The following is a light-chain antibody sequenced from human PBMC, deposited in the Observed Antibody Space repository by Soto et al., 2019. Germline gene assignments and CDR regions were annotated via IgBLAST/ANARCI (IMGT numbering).Light chain of an antibody. CDR1: QSVSSW. CDR3: QKSYSTPIT. CDR2: AAS. Sequence: DIQMTQSPSTLSASLGDRVTLTCRASQSVSSWLAWYQQKPGKAPKLLIYAASSLQSGVPSRFSGSGSGTDFTLTISSLQPEDFATYYCQKSYSTPITFGQGTRLEIK. V-gene: IGKV1-39*01. J-gene: IGKJ5*01.